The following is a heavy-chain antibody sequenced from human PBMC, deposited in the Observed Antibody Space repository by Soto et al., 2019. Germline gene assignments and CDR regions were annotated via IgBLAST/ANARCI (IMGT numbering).Heavy chain of an antibody. CDR3: ARTYDGSGPNSGGYGFDI. J-gene: IGHJ3*02. V-gene: IGHV5-51*01. Sequence: GESLKISCKGSGYSFTNYWIGWVRQMPGKGLEWMGIIYPGDSNTRYSPSFQGQVTISADKSISTAYLQWSSLKASDTAVYYCARTYDGSGPNSGGYGFDIWGQGTMVTVSS. CDR1: GYSFTNYW. CDR2: IYPGDSNT. D-gene: IGHD3-22*01.